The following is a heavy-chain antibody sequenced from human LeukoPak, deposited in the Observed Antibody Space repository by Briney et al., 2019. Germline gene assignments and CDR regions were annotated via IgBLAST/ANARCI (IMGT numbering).Heavy chain of an antibody. J-gene: IGHJ4*02. CDR1: GFTVSTNY. D-gene: IGHD6-19*01. V-gene: IGHV3-43*02. CDR3: AKDIDSSGWYTV. CDR2: ISGDGGSR. Sequence: GGSLRLSCAASGFTVSTNYIGCVRQAPGKGLEWVSLISGDGGSRYYADSVKGRFTITRDNSKKSLYLQMKSLRTEDTALYYCAKDIDSSGWYTVWGQGTLVTVSS.